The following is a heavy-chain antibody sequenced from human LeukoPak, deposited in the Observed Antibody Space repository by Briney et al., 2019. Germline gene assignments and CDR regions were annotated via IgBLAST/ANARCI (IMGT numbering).Heavy chain of an antibody. CDR3: ARSYYPYDFWSGPDY. Sequence: SCKASGYTFTSYAMHWVRQAPGKGLEWVAVISYDGSNKYYADSVKGRFTISRDNSKNTLYLQMNSLRAEDTAVYYCARSYYPYDFWSGPDYWGQGTLVTVSS. V-gene: IGHV3-30-3*01. J-gene: IGHJ4*02. CDR1: GYTFTSYA. D-gene: IGHD3-3*01. CDR2: ISYDGSNK.